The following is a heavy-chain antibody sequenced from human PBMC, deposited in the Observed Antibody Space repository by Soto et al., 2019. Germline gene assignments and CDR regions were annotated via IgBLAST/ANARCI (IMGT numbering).Heavy chain of an antibody. J-gene: IGHJ6*02. CDR2: ISYDGSNK. V-gene: IGHV3-30-3*01. CDR1: GFPFRSYA. Sequence: GGSLRLSCAASGFPFRSYAMHWVRQAPGKGLECVAVISYDGSNKFYRDSVKGRFTISRDNSKNTLYLQINSLRYEDTAVYYCARGDREDIAVVVGARPGEYGVDVWGQGTTVTVSS. CDR3: ARGDREDIAVVVGARPGEYGVDV. D-gene: IGHD2-15*01.